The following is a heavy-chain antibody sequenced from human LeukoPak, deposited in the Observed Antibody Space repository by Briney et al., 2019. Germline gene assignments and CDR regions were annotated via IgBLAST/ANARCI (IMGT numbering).Heavy chain of an antibody. Sequence: GGSLRLSCAASGFTFSSYAMSWVRQAPGKGLEWVSAISGGGGSTYYADSVKGRFTISRDNSKNTLYLQMNCLRAEDTAVYYCAKDDSAAGEGWFDPWGQGTLVTVSS. CDR2: ISGGGGST. D-gene: IGHD6-13*01. J-gene: IGHJ5*02. CDR3: AKDDSAAGEGWFDP. V-gene: IGHV3-23*01. CDR1: GFTFSSYA.